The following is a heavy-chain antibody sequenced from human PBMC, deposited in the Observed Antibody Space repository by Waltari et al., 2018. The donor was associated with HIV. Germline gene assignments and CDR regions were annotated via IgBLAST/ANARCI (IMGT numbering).Heavy chain of an antibody. D-gene: IGHD2-8*01. CDR3: TRRGDINGVTLFDY. CDR2: IYPRDSDT. CDR1: GYIFSTYW. J-gene: IGHJ4*02. V-gene: IGHV5-51*01. Sequence: EVQLVQSGAEVKKPGESLKIYCKGSGYIFSTYWIGWVRQMPGKGLAWMGIIYPRDSDTRYSPSFQGQVNISVDKAISTAYLQRSSLKASDTAMYYCTRRGDINGVTLFDYWGQGTLVTVSS.